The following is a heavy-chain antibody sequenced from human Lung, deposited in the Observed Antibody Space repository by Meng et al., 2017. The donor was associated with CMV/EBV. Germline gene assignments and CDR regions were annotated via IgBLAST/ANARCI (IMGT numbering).Heavy chain of an antibody. D-gene: IGHD5-18*01. V-gene: IGHV3-23*01. Sequence: GGSXRLXCAATGFAFRNYAMSWVRQAPGKGLEWVSSTSGSGGAAYYADSVKARFTISRDNSKNTLYLQLNSLRVEDTAVYYCAKHPIYSYGYLEYNWFDPWGQGTXVTSSS. CDR2: TSGSGGAA. CDR3: AKHPIYSYGYLEYNWFDP. J-gene: IGHJ5*02. CDR1: GFAFRNYA.